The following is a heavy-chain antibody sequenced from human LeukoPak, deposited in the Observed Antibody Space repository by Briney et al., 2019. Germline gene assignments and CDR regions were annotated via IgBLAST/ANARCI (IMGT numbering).Heavy chain of an antibody. D-gene: IGHD3-22*01. CDR1: GFTFSSYG. V-gene: IGHV3-30*18. CDR2: IWYGGSNK. Sequence: GRSLRLSCAASGFTFSSYGMHWVRQAPGKGLEWVAVIWYGGSNKYYADSVKGRFTISRGNSKNTLYLQMKSLRAEDTAVYYCAKGYYDSSGPLDYWGQGTLVTVSS. CDR3: AKGYYDSSGPLDY. J-gene: IGHJ4*02.